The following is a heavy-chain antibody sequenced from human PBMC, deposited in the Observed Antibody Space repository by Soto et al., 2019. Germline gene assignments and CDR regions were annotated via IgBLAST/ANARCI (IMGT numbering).Heavy chain of an antibody. CDR3: ARLSLSCWYFDL. J-gene: IGHJ2*01. CDR2: IYYSGST. CDR1: GGSISSSSYY. Sequence: QLQLQESGPGLVKPSETLSLTCTVSGGSISSSSYYWGWIRQPPGKGLEWIGSIYYSGSTYYNPSPKIRVTISVDTSKNQFSLKLSSVTAADTAVYYCARLSLSCWYFDLWGRGTLVTVSS. V-gene: IGHV4-39*01.